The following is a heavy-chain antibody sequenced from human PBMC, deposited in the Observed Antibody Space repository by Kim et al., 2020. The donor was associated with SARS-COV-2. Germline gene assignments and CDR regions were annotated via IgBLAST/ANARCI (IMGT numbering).Heavy chain of an antibody. Sequence: SVKVSCKASGGTFSSYAISWVRQAPGQGLEWMGGIIPIFGTANYAQKFQGRVTITADKSTSTAYMELSSLRSEDTAVYYCARLPQPPYGDLDYWGQGTLVTVSS. J-gene: IGHJ4*02. CDR2: IIPIFGTA. V-gene: IGHV1-69*06. CDR1: GGTFSSYA. CDR3: ARLPQPPYGDLDY. D-gene: IGHD4-17*01.